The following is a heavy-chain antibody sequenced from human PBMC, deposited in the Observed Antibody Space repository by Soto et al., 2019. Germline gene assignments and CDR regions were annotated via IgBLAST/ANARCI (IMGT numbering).Heavy chain of an antibody. CDR1: GGSISSYY. J-gene: IGHJ6*03. D-gene: IGHD3-16*02. CDR3: ARQNYDYSWGSYRFNYYYMDV. CDR2: IYYSGST. Sequence: SETLSLTCTVSGGSISSYYWSWIRQPPGKGLEWIGYIYYSGSTNYNPSLKSRVTISVDTSKNQFSLKLSSVTAADTAVYYCARQNYDYSWGSYRFNYYYMDVWGKGTTVTVSS. V-gene: IGHV4-59*08.